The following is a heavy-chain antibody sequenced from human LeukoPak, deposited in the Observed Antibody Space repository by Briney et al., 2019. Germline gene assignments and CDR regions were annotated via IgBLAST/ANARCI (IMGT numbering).Heavy chain of an antibody. Sequence: GGSLRLSCAASGFISDHYAMHWVHQAPGKGLEWVSLISGDGGGTYYTDSVKGRFTIFRDNSKNSLYLQMNSLRTEDTALYYCAKESDAFDLWGQGTMVTVSS. CDR1: GFISDHYA. CDR3: AKESDAFDL. J-gene: IGHJ3*01. V-gene: IGHV3-43*02. CDR2: ISGDGGGT.